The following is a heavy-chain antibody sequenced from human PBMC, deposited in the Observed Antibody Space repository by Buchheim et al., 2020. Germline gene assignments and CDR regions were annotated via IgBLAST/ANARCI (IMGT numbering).Heavy chain of an antibody. Sequence: EVQLVQSGAEVKKPGESLKISCKGSGYSFTSYWIGWVRQMPGKGLEWMGIIYPGDSDTRYSPSFQGQVTIPADKSISTAYPQWSSLKASDTAMYYCARQDKDYGSGSYDYYYYGMDVWRQGTT. CDR3: ARQDKDYGSGSYDYYYYGMDV. CDR2: IYPGDSDT. V-gene: IGHV5-51*01. J-gene: IGHJ6*02. D-gene: IGHD3-10*01. CDR1: GYSFTSYW.